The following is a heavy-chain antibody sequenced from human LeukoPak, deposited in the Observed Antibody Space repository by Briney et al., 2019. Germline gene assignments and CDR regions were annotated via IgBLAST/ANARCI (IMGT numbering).Heavy chain of an antibody. CDR2: ISYDGSNK. V-gene: IGHV3-30*18. D-gene: IGHD3-9*01. Sequence: GRSLRLSCAASGFTFSSYGMHWVRQAPGKGLEWVAVISYDGSNKYYADSVKGRFTISRDNSKNTLSLQMNSLRAEDTAVYYCANEAPLLYFDHMDVWGKGTTVTVSS. CDR3: ANEAPLLYFDHMDV. J-gene: IGHJ6*04. CDR1: GFTFSSYG.